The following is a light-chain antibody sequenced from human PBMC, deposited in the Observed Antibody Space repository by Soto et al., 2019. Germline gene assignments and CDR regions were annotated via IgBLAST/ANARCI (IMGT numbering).Light chain of an antibody. CDR2: VKTDGSH. J-gene: IGLJ2*01. CDR1: SGHSTYA. Sequence: QPVLTQSPSASASLGASVQLTCTLSSGHSTYAIAWHQQQPEKGPRYLMKVKTDGSHRKGDGIPDRFSGSSSGAERYLTISSLQSEDEADYYCQTWNSGIRVFGGGTKLTVL. V-gene: IGLV4-69*01. CDR3: QTWNSGIRV.